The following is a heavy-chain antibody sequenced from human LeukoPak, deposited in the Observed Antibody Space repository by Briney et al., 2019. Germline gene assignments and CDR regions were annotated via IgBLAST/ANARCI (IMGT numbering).Heavy chain of an antibody. V-gene: IGHV3-21*01. J-gene: IGHJ3*02. D-gene: IGHD3-22*01. CDR2: ASSTSSFI. CDR1: GFTFSSYS. CDR3: ARNYDSSGYYLPDAFDI. Sequence: GGSLRLSCAASGFTFSSYSINWVRPAPGKGREWVSCASSTSSFIYYADSVKGRFTISRDNAKNSLYLQMNSLRAEDTAGYYCARNYDSSGYYLPDAFDIWGQGTMVTVSS.